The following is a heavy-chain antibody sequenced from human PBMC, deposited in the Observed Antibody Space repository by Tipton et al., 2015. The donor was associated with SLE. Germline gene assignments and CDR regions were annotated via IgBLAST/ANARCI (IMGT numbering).Heavy chain of an antibody. CDR1: GGSFSDYY. CDR3: ARSAGYGSSWAHFDY. CDR2: ISHTGST. V-gene: IGHV4-34*01. Sequence: TLSLTCAVYGGSFSDYYWSWIRQTPGKGLEWIGEISHTGSTNFNPSLKSRVAISADTSKRQFSLKLSSVTAADTAVYYCARSAGYGSSWAHFDYWGQGTLVTVSS. J-gene: IGHJ4*02. D-gene: IGHD6-13*01.